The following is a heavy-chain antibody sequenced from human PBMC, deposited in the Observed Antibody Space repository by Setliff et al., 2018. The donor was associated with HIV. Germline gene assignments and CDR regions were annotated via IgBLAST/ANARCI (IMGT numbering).Heavy chain of an antibody. CDR2: IHPSSGST. J-gene: IGHJ4*02. Sequence: ASVKVSCKASGYTFTSYYMHWVRQAPGQGLEWMGIIHPSSGSTTYAQKFQGRVTMTRATSTTTIFLQLSRLRSEDTAVYYCGRGLGDTSGYYALDHWGQGTLVTVSS. CDR1: GYTFTSYY. CDR3: GRGLGDTSGYYALDH. V-gene: IGHV1-46*01. D-gene: IGHD3-22*01.